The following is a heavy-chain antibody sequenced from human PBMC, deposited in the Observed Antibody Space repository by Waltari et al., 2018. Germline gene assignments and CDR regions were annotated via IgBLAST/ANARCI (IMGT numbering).Heavy chain of an antibody. CDR1: GFNFDDHG. J-gene: IGHJ4*02. CDR2: INWNGGST. D-gene: IGHD2-15*01. CDR3: AREKLMGEYIDY. V-gene: IGHV3-20*04. Sequence: EVQLVESGGGVRRPGGSLRLTCAASGFNFDDHGMRWVRQAPWKGLEWVLSINWNGGSTCYADSVRGRFTISRDNAKNSLYLQMNSLRADDTALYYCAREKLMGEYIDYWGQGTLVTVSS.